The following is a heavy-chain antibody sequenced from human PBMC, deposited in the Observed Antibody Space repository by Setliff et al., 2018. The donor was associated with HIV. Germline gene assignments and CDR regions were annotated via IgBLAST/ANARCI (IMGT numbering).Heavy chain of an antibody. V-gene: IGHV4-34*01. Sequence: FTDIGGSFTDYYWIWIRQPPGKGLEWIGEINHRGSTHYNPSLKSRFTISVDTSKNQFSLKVNSVTAADTAVYYCARGARLLTAYIDRWDYYYMRVWGKGTTVTVSS. CDR2: INHRGST. D-gene: IGHD3-9*01. CDR1: GGSFTDYY. J-gene: IGHJ6*03. CDR3: ARGARLLTAYIDRWDYYYMRV.